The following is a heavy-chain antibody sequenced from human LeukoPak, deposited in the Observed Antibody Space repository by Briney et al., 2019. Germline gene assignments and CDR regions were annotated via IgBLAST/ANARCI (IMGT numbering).Heavy chain of an antibody. D-gene: IGHD3-10*01. J-gene: IGHJ4*02. Sequence: AAVKVSCKASGYTFTSYDINWVRQANGQGLEWVGWMNPNSGNTGYEQKFQGRVTITTDESTSTAYMELSSLRSEDTAVYYCARDAVGEQHAPFDYWGQATLVTVSS. CDR1: GYTFTSYD. CDR2: MNPNSGNT. V-gene: IGHV1-8*03. CDR3: ARDAVGEQHAPFDY.